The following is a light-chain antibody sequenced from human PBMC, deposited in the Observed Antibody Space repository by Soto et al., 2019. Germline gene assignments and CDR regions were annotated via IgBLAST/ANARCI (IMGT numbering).Light chain of an antibody. Sequence: QPVLTQPPSVSEAPRQRVTISCSGSSSNIGNNAVNWYQQLPGKAPKLLIYYDDLLPSGVSDRFSGSKSGTSASLAISGLQSEDEADYDCAAWDDSLNGPVFGGGTKLTVL. J-gene: IGLJ2*01. V-gene: IGLV1-36*01. CDR1: SSNIGNNA. CDR3: AAWDDSLNGPV. CDR2: YDD.